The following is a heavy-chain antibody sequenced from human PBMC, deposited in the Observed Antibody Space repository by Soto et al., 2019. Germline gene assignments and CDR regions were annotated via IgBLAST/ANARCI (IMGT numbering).Heavy chain of an antibody. CDR1: GGSISSYY. D-gene: IGHD3-10*02. V-gene: IGHV4-59*01. J-gene: IGHJ4*02. CDR3: ARGITMSQLTH. CDR2: IYYSGST. Sequence: SETLSLTCTVSGGSISSYYWSWIRQPPGKGLEWIGYIYYSGSTNYNPSLKSRVTISVDTSKNQFSLKLSSVTAADTAVYYCARGITMSQLTHWGQGTLVTVSS.